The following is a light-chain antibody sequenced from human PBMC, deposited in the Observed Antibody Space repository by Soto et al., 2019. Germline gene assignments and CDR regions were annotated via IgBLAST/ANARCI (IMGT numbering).Light chain of an antibody. V-gene: IGLV2-14*01. J-gene: IGLJ2*01. CDR2: DVN. CDR1: SSDIGHYNY. Sequence: QSALTQPASVSGSPGQSITISCTGISSDIGHYNYVSWYQQYPGKAPKLMIYDVNSRPSGVSKRFSGSKSGNTASLTIYGLQAEDEADYYCCSYAISSTRVFGGGTKVTVL. CDR3: CSYAISSTRV.